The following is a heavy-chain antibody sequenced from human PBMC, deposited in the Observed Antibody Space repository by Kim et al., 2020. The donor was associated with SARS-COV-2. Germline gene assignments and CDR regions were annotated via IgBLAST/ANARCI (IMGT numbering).Heavy chain of an antibody. Sequence: TPALKSRVTISVDTSKNQFSLKLSSVTAADTAVYYCARGRRITDTNWFDPWGQGTLVTVSS. V-gene: IGHV4-34*01. J-gene: IGHJ5*02. CDR3: ARGRRITDTNWFDP. D-gene: IGHD1-20*01.